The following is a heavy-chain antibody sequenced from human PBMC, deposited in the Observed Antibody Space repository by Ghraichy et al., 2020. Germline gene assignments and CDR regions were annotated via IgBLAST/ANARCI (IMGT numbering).Heavy chain of an antibody. Sequence: SETLSLTCTVSRGSMSSYYWSWIRQPAGKGLEWIGRIYSSGSTNYNLSLESRVTISLDMSKNQFSLKMTSVTAADTAVYYCARDPGAAGAEDYWGQDTLVTVSS. CDR3: ARDPGAAGAEDY. D-gene: IGHD6-13*01. J-gene: IGHJ4*02. V-gene: IGHV4-4*07. CDR1: RGSMSSYY. CDR2: IYSSGST.